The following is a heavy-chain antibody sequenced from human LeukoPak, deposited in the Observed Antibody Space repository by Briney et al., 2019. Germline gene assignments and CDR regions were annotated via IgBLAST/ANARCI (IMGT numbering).Heavy chain of an antibody. V-gene: IGHV1-8*02. CDR1: GYIFIDYE. J-gene: IGHJ6*03. CDR2: MNPKSGDT. Sequence: ASVKVSCKTSGYIFIDYEISWVRQAPGQGLEWMGWMNPKSGDTGYEQKFQGRITLTRDSSISTVYMELSSLRSEDTALYYCARGRYMDVWGKGTTVIVSS. CDR3: ARGRYMDV.